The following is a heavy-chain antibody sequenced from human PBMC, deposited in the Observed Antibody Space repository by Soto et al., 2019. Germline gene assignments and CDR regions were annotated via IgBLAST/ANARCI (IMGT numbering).Heavy chain of an antibody. D-gene: IGHD1-26*01. V-gene: IGHV4-4*07. CDR3: ARDVGATVDY. Sequence: SETLSLTCSVSGYLISSGYYWSWIRQPAGKGLEWIGRIYTSGSTNYNPSLKSRVTMSVDTSKNQFSLKLSSVTAADTAVYYCARDVGATVDYWGQGTLVTVSS. CDR2: IYTSGST. CDR1: GYLISSGYY. J-gene: IGHJ4*02.